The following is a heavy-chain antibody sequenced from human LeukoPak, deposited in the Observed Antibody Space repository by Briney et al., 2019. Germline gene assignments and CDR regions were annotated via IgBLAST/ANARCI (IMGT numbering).Heavy chain of an antibody. Sequence: GGSLRLSCAASGFTFSSYAMSWVRQAPGKGLEWVSAISGSGGSTYYADSVKGRFTISRDNSKNTLYLQMNSLRAEDTAVYYCARNKKKDYGDYWMNYWGQGTLVTVSS. CDR1: GFTFSSYA. V-gene: IGHV3-23*01. CDR2: ISGSGGST. D-gene: IGHD4-17*01. J-gene: IGHJ4*02. CDR3: ARNKKKDYGDYWMNY.